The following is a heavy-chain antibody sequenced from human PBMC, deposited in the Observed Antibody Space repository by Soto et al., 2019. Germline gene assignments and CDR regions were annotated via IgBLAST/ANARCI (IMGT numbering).Heavy chain of an antibody. V-gene: IGHV4-31*03. CDR2: IYYSGSP. CDR1: GGSISTDGYY. J-gene: IGHJ4*02. D-gene: IGHD1-7*01. CDR3: ARADWNSTFDY. Sequence: QVQLQESGPGLVKPSQTLSLTCTVSGGSISTDGYYWSWIRQHPGKGLEWIGYIYYSGSPYYNPSLKDRVSISVDTSKTQFSLKLTSVTAADTAVYYCARADWNSTFDYWGQGTLVTVSS.